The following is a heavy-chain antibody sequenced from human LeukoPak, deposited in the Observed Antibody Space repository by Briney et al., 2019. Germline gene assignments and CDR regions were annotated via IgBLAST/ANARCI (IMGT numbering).Heavy chain of an antibody. Sequence: GASVKVSCKASGYTFTSYGISWVRQAPGQGLEWMGWISAYNGNTNYAQKLQGRVTTTTDTSTSTAYMELRSLRSDDTAVYYCARERGYYYGSGSNVDYWGQGTLVTVSS. CDR2: ISAYNGNT. CDR1: GYTFTSYG. V-gene: IGHV1-18*01. D-gene: IGHD3-10*01. CDR3: ARERGYYYGSGSNVDY. J-gene: IGHJ4*02.